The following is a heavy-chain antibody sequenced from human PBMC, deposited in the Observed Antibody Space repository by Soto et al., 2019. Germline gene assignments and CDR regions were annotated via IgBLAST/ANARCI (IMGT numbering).Heavy chain of an antibody. CDR1: GGSISSGGYS. Sequence: SETLSLTCAVSGGSISSGGYSWSWIRQTPGKGLECIGYIYHSGTTYYTPSLKSRVTISVDRSKNQFSLKLSSVTAADTAVYYCARSYYDFWSGYYPYPYYGMDVWGQGTTVTVSS. V-gene: IGHV4-30-2*01. D-gene: IGHD3-3*01. J-gene: IGHJ6*02. CDR2: IYHSGTT. CDR3: ARSYYDFWSGYYPYPYYGMDV.